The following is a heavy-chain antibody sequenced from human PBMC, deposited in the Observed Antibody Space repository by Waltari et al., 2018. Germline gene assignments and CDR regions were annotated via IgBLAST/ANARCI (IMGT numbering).Heavy chain of an antibody. CDR2: IYYSGST. V-gene: IGHV4-59*01. D-gene: IGHD2-2*02. Sequence: QVQLQESGPGLVKPSETLSLTCTVSGGSISRYYWSWIRQPPGKGLEWIGYIYYSGSTNYNPSLKSRVTISVDTSKNQFSLKLSSVTAADTAVYYCARVYESYYYYMDVWGKGTTVTVSS. J-gene: IGHJ6*03. CDR3: ARVYESYYYYMDV. CDR1: GGSISRYY.